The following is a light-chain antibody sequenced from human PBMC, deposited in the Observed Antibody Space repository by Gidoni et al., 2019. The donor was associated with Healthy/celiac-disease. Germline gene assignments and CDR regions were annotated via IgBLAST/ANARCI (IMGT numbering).Light chain of an antibody. Sequence: EIVMTQSPLSLPVTPGEPASISCRSSQSLRHSNGYNYLDWYLQKPGQSPQLLIYLGSNRASGVPDRFSGSVSGTDFTLKISRVEAEDVGVYYCMQALQTPVFGGGTKVEIK. CDR1: QSLRHSNGYNY. V-gene: IGKV2-28*01. CDR3: MQALQTPV. J-gene: IGKJ4*01. CDR2: LGS.